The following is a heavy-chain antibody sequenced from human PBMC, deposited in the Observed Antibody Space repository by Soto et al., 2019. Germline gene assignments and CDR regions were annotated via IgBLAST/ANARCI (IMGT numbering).Heavy chain of an antibody. CDR3: AKPLFIYGDYVFAPFGP. Sequence: HPGGSLRLSCAASGFTFSSYAMSWVRQAPGKGLEWVSAISGSGGSTYYADSVKGRFTISRDNSKNTLYLQMNSLRAEDTAVYYCAKPLFIYGDYVFAPFGPWGQGTLVTVSS. CDR2: ISGSGGST. J-gene: IGHJ5*02. V-gene: IGHV3-23*01. CDR1: GFTFSSYA. D-gene: IGHD4-17*01.